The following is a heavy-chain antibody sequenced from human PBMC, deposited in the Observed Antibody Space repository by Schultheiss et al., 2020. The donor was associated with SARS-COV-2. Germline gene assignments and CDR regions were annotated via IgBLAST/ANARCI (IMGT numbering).Heavy chain of an antibody. CDR2: ISGSGGST. Sequence: GGSLRLSCAVSGGSISSSNWWSWVRQPPGKGLEWVSAISGSGGSTYYADSVKGRFTISRDNSKNTLYLQMNSLRAEDTAVYYCAKAGHFAPPYDYWGQGTLVTVSS. J-gene: IGHJ4*02. CDR1: GGSISSSN. V-gene: IGHV3-23*01. D-gene: IGHD1-14*01. CDR3: AKAGHFAPPYDY.